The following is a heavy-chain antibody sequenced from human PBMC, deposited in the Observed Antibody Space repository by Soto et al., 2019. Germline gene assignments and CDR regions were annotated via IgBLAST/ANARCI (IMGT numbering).Heavy chain of an antibody. J-gene: IGHJ4*02. V-gene: IGHV3-23*01. D-gene: IGHD3-22*01. CDR3: AKDRYLDHDSRGYLFDK. CDR1: GFTFNIYA. Sequence: EVQLLESGGDLIQPGGSLRLSCAASGFTFNIYAMTWVRQAPGKGLEWVSAISRYGAFTYYADSVEGRFTISRDNSKNTLYLQMNSLRAEDTAVYYCAKDRYLDHDSRGYLFDKWGQGTLVTVSS. CDR2: ISRYGAFT.